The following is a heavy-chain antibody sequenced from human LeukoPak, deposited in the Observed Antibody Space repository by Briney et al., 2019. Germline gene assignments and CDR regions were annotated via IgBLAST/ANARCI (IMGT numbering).Heavy chain of an antibody. CDR1: GGSISDYY. Sequence: SETLSLTCTVSGGSISDYYRGWIRQPPGKGLEWIGYFYNSGSSTYNPSLKSRVTISVDTSKEQFSLKVNPVTAADTAVYYCTRGAGWLIDYWGQGILVTVSS. J-gene: IGHJ4*02. CDR2: FYNSGSS. V-gene: IGHV4-59*01. D-gene: IGHD3-16*01. CDR3: TRGAGWLIDY.